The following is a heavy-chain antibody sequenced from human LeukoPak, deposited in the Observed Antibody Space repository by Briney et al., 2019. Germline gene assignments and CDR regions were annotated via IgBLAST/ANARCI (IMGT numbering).Heavy chain of an antibody. CDR1: GFTFSRYS. J-gene: IGHJ5*02. Sequence: GGSLRLSCAASGFTFSRYSMNWVRQAPGKGLEWVSFISSSNSYIYYADSVKGRFTISRDNAKNTLYLQMNSLRADDTAVYYCARDSRRRPLAGTGGSTDFDPWGQGTLVTVSS. D-gene: IGHD6-19*01. CDR2: ISSSNSYI. V-gene: IGHV3-21*01. CDR3: ARDSRRRPLAGTGGSTDFDP.